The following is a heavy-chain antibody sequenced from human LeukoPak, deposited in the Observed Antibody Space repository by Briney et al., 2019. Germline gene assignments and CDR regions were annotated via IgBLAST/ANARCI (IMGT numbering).Heavy chain of an antibody. Sequence: GESLKISCKGSGYGFTSYWIGWVRQVPGKGLEWMGIIYPGDSDTRYSPSFQGQVTISADKSITTAYLQWSSLKASDTAIYYCARRAAAAGTVYYYFDYWGQGTLVTVSS. J-gene: IGHJ4*02. CDR2: IYPGDSDT. CDR3: ARRAAAAGTVYYYFDY. CDR1: GYGFTSYW. V-gene: IGHV5-51*01. D-gene: IGHD6-13*01.